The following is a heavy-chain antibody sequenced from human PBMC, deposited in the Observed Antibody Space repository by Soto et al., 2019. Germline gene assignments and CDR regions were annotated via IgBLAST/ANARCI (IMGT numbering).Heavy chain of an antibody. CDR1: GGSISSGGYY. Sequence: SETLSLTCTVSGGSISSGGYYWSWIRQHPGKGLEWIGYIYYSGSSYYNPTLKSRVTISVDTSKNQFSLKLSSVTAADTAVYYCGSIAARGSYYYYYGMDVWGQGXTLTVSS. J-gene: IGHJ6*02. D-gene: IGHD6-6*01. CDR3: GSIAARGSYYYYYGMDV. V-gene: IGHV4-31*03. CDR2: IYYSGSS.